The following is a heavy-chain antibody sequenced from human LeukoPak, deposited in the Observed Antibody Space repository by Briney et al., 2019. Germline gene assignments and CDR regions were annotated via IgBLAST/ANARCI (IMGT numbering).Heavy chain of an antibody. D-gene: IGHD3-10*01. CDR1: GDSFSTYY. V-gene: IGHV4-59*01. Sequence: PSETLSLTCTVSGDSFSTYYWSWIRQPPGKGLEWIGYISYSGRTNYSPSLRSRVTLSLDTSKSQFSLKLSSVTAADTAFYYCARGSHYGSGRLLDYWGQGTLVTVSS. J-gene: IGHJ4*02. CDR3: ARGSHYGSGRLLDY. CDR2: ISYSGRT.